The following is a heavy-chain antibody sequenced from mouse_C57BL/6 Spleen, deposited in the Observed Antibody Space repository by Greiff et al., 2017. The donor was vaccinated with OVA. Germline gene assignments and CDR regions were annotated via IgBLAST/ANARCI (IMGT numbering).Heavy chain of an antibody. CDR3: ARTLFDY. CDR2: IWSGGST. CDR1: GFSLTSYG. V-gene: IGHV2-2*01. Sequence: VQLQESGPGLVQPSQSLSITCTVSGFSLTSYGVHWVRQSPGKGLEWLGVIWSGGSTDYNAAFIYRLSISKDNSKIQVFLKMNSLQAYDTAIYYCARTLFDYWGQGTTLTVSS. J-gene: IGHJ2*01.